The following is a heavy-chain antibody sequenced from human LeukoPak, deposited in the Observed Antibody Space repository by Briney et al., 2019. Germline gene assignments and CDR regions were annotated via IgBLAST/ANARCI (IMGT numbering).Heavy chain of an antibody. CDR3: ARMIYCSGGSCYSFDYYGMDV. CDR2: INHSGST. Sequence: PSETLSLTCAVYGGSFSGYYWSWIRQPPGKGLEWIGEINHSGSTNYNPSLKSRVTISVDTSKNQFSLKLSSVTAADTAVYYCARMIYCSGGSCYSFDYYGMDVWGQGTTVTVSS. CDR1: GGSFSGYY. J-gene: IGHJ6*02. V-gene: IGHV4-34*01. D-gene: IGHD2-15*01.